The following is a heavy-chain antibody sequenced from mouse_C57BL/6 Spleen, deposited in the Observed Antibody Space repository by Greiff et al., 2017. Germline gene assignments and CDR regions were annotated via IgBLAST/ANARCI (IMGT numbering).Heavy chain of an antibody. Sequence: EVKVVESGGGLVQPGGSMKLSCVASGFTFSNYWMNWVRQSPEKGLEWVAQIRLKSDNYATHYAESVKGRFTISRDDSKSSVYLQMNNLRAEDTGIYYCTTTDYFDYWGQGTTLTVSS. J-gene: IGHJ2*01. CDR2: IRLKSDNYAT. CDR1: GFTFSNYW. D-gene: IGHD3-1*01. V-gene: IGHV6-3*01. CDR3: TTTDYFDY.